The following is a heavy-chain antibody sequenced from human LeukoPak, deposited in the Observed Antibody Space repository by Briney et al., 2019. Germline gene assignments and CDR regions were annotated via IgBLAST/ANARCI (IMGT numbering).Heavy chain of an antibody. CDR3: ARDRAQFHPLNY. D-gene: IGHD3-10*01. V-gene: IGHV1-69*04. J-gene: IGHJ4*02. Sequence: SVKVSCKASGGTFSSYAISWVRQAPGQGLEWMGRIIPILGIANYAQKFQGRVTITADKSTSTAYMELSSLRSQDTAVYYCARDRAQFHPLNYWGQGTLVTVSS. CDR2: IIPILGIA. CDR1: GGTFSSYA.